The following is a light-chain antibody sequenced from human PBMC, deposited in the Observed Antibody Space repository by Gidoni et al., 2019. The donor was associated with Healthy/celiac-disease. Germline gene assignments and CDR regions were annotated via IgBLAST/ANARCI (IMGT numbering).Light chain of an antibody. CDR2: WAS. CDR3: QQYYSTPYT. J-gene: IGKJ2*01. Sequence: DIVMTQSPDSLAVSPGERATINRKSSQSVLYSSNNKNYLAWYQQKPGQPPKLLIYWASSRESVVPDRFSGSGSGTDFTLTISSLQAEDVAVYYCQQYYSTPYTFGQXTKLEIK. CDR1: QSVLYSSNNKNY. V-gene: IGKV4-1*01.